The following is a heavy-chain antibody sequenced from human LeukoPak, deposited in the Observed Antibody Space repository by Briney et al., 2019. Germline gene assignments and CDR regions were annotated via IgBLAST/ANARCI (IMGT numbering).Heavy chain of an antibody. V-gene: IGHV4-59*01. CDR3: ARVGDCTNGVCYNGDPSYFEF. D-gene: IGHD2-8*01. J-gene: IGHJ4*02. Sequence: SETLSLTCTVSGGSISSYYWSWIRQPPGKGLEWIGYIYYSGSTNYNPSLKSRVTISIDTSKNQFSLKLSSVTAADTAVYYCARVGDCTNGVCYNGDPSYFEFWGQGTLVTVSS. CDR1: GGSISSYY. CDR2: IYYSGST.